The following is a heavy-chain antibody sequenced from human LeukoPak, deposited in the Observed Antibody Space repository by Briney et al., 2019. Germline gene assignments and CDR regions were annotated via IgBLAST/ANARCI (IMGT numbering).Heavy chain of an antibody. CDR2: INPSSGGT. J-gene: IGHJ4*02. CDR1: GYTFIGYY. D-gene: IGHD3-10*01. Sequence: GASVKVSCKASGYTFIGYYMHWVRQAPGQGLEWMGWINPSSGGTSYAQKFQGRVTMTRDTSISTAYMELSRLRSDDTAVYYCYVWFGDYNPIYWGQGTLVTVSS. CDR3: YVWFGDYNPIY. V-gene: IGHV1-2*02.